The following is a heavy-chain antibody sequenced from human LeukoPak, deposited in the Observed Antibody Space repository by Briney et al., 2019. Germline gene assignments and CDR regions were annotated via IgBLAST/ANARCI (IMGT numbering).Heavy chain of an antibody. D-gene: IGHD6-6*01. J-gene: IGHJ4*02. CDR3: ARVGQLVSTYYFDY. CDR2: IIPIFGTA. V-gene: IGHV1-69*05. CDR1: GGTFSSYA. Sequence: ASVKVSCKASGGTFSSYAISWVRQAPGQGLEWMGGIIPIFGTANYAQKFQGRVTITTDEPTSTAYMELSSLRSEDTAVYYCARVGQLVSTYYFDYWGQGTLVTVSS.